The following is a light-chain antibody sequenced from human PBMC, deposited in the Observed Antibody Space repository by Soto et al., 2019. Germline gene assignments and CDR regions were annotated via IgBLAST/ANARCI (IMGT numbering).Light chain of an antibody. Sequence: EIVMTQSPATLSVSPGGRATLSCRASQSVSSNLAWYQQKPGQAPKLLIYGASTRATGIPARFSGSGSGTESTLTISSLQSEDFAVYYCQQYNNWPETFGQGTKVDIK. CDR1: QSVSSN. J-gene: IGKJ1*01. CDR2: GAS. V-gene: IGKV3-15*01. CDR3: QQYNNWPET.